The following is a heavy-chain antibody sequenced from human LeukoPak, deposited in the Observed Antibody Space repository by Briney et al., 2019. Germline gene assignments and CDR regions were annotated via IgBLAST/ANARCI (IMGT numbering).Heavy chain of an antibody. D-gene: IGHD7-27*01. CDR3: ARAPLGTADTLD. CDR2: SSLTVVA. V-gene: IGHV1-2*02. Sequence: ASVKVSCKASGYTFTGYYIHWIRQAPDKGLSGWDGSSLTVVAQIQGRVTMTRDTSISTTYMELSRLGADDTAVYYCARAPLGTADTLDWGQGTLVTVSS. J-gene: IGHJ4*02. CDR1: GYTFTGYY.